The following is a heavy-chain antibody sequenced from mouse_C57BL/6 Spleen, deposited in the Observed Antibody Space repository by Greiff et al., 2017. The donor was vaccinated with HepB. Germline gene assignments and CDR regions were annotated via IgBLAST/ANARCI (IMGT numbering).Heavy chain of an antibody. CDR3: AMGAEDWYFDV. Sequence: QVQLQQPGAELVKPGASVKVSCKASGYTFTSYWMHWVKQRPGQGLEWIGRIHPSDSDTNYNQKFKGKATLTVDKSSSTAYMQLSSLTSKDSAVYYCAMGAEDWYFDVWGTGTTVTVSS. CDR2: IHPSDSDT. J-gene: IGHJ1*03. V-gene: IGHV1-74*01. CDR1: GYTFTSYW.